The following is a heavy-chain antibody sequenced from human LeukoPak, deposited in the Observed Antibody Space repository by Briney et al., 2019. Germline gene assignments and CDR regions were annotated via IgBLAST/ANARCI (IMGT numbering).Heavy chain of an antibody. CDR1: GFPFNAYW. V-gene: IGHV3-7*03. D-gene: IGHD6-13*01. J-gene: IGHJ4*02. Sequence: GGSLGLSCAASGFPFNAYWMTWVRQAPGKGLEWVANIRQDGDTKYYVDSVKGRFTISRDNAMNSLYLQMNSLRAEDTAIYYCARSLPYGTTWYGRSDFWGQGTLVTVSS. CDR3: ARSLPYGTTWYGRSDF. CDR2: IRQDGDTK.